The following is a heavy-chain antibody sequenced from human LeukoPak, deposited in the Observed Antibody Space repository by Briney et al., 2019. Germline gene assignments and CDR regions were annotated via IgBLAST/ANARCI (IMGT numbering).Heavy chain of an antibody. D-gene: IGHD2-2*01. CDR3: AKDGTHFPIVVVPAALDY. CDR1: GFTFSSYS. CDR2: ISSSSSYI. Sequence: GGSLRLSCAASGFTFSSYSMNWVRQAPGKGLEWVSSISSSSSYIYYADSVKGRFTISRDNAKNSLYLQMNSLRAEDTAVYYCAKDGTHFPIVVVPAALDYWGQGTLVTVSS. J-gene: IGHJ4*02. V-gene: IGHV3-21*04.